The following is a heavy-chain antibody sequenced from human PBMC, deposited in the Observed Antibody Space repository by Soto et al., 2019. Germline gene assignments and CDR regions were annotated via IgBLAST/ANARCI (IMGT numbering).Heavy chain of an antibody. CDR3: ARDRIKGLGDDAAIDY. J-gene: IGHJ4*02. V-gene: IGHV1-46*01. D-gene: IGHD4-17*01. CDR2: INPSGGST. Sequence: ASVKVSCKASGYTFTSYYMHWVRQAPGQGLEWMGIINPSGGSTSYAQKFQGRVTMTRDTSTSTVYMELSSLRSEDTAVYYCARDRIKGLGDDAAIDYWGQGTLVTVSS. CDR1: GYTFTSYY.